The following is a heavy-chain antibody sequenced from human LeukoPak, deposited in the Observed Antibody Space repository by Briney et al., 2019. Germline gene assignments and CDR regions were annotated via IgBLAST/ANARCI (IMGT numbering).Heavy chain of an antibody. Sequence: SETQSLTCAVSDYSITSDYYWGWIRQPPGKGLEWIGSIYHSGSTYYNPSLKSRVTISVDTSKNQFSLKLTSVTAADTAVYYCAREGSISGTPWFDLWGQATPFTVSS. CDR3: AREGSISGTPWFDL. D-gene: IGHD3-10*01. V-gene: IGHV4-38-2*02. CDR2: IYHSGST. J-gene: IGHJ5*02. CDR1: DYSITSDYY.